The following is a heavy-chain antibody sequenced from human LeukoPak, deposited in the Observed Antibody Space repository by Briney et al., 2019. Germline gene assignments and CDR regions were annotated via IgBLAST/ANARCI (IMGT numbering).Heavy chain of an antibody. CDR1: GFTFSNFA. V-gene: IGHV3-23*01. CDR3: AKDYGGDPFDY. Sequence: PGGSLRLSCAASGFTFSNFAMSWVRQAPGKGLEWVSAMSSVTYYADSVKGRFTISRDDSKSTLFLQMNSLRAEDSAVYYCAKDYGGDPFDYWGQGTLVTVSS. D-gene: IGHD2-21*02. CDR2: MSSVT. J-gene: IGHJ4*02.